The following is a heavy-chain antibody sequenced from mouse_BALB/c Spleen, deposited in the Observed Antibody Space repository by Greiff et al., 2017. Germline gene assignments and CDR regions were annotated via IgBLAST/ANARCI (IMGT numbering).Heavy chain of an antibody. CDR2: ISYDGSN. J-gene: IGHJ3*01. CDR3: ARGGDSSGYRAWFAY. D-gene: IGHD3-2*01. Sequence: EVKLQESGPGLVKPSQSLSLTCSVTGYSITSGYYWNWIRQFPGNKLEWMGYISYDGSNNYNPSLKNRISITRDTSKNQFFLKLNSVTTEDTATYYCARGGDSSGYRAWFAYWGQGTLVTVSA. CDR1: GYSITSGYY. V-gene: IGHV3-6*02.